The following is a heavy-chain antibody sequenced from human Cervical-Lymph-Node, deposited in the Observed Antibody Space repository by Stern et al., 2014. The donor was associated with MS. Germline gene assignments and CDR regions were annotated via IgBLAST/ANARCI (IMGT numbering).Heavy chain of an antibody. D-gene: IGHD2-8*01. CDR3: ARDYEDTSMLFDH. J-gene: IGHJ4*02. CDR2: ISYDGNHK. CDR1: GFTFSSYG. V-gene: IGHV3-30*03. Sequence: MQLGESGGAVVQPGRSLRLSCAASGFTFSSYGMHWVRQAPGKGLEWVTVISYDGNHKYYAASVKGRFTISRDNSKNTLHLQMNSVTPDDTAIYYCARDYEDTSMLFDHWGQGTLVTVSS.